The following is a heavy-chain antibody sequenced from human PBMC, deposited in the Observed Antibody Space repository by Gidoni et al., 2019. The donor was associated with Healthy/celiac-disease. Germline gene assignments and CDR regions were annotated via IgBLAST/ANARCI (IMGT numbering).Heavy chain of an antibody. CDR1: GYTLTELS. V-gene: IGHV1-24*01. D-gene: IGHD3-22*01. Sequence: QVQLVQSGAEVKKPGASVKVSCKVSGYTLTELSMHWVRQAPGKGLEWMGGFDPEDGETIYAQKFQGRVTMTEDTSTDTAYMELSSLRSEDTAVYYCATWYYYDSSGTDAFDIWGQGTMVTVSS. CDR2: FDPEDGET. J-gene: IGHJ3*02. CDR3: ATWYYYDSSGTDAFDI.